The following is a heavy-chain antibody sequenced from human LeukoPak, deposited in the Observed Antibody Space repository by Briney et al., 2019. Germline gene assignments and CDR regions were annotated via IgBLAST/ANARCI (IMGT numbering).Heavy chain of an antibody. D-gene: IGHD6-6*01. V-gene: IGHV7-4-1*02. CDR3: ARSIAARSFDF. CDR2: INTNTGNP. CDR1: GYTFSNYG. Sequence: ASVKVSCKASGYTFSNYGISWVRQAPGQGLEWMGWINTNTGNPTYAQGFTGRFVFSLDTSVSTAYLQISSLKAEDTAVYYCARSIAARSFDFWGQGTLVTVS. J-gene: IGHJ4*02.